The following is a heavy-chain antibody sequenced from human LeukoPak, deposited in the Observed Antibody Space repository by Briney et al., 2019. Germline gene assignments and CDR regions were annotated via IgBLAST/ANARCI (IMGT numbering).Heavy chain of an antibody. Sequence: ASVKVSCKASGYTFTSYGISCVRQAPGQGREWMGWISAYNGNTNYAQKLQGRVTMTTDTSTSTAYMELRSLRSDDTAVYYRARDGTTFRTGWFDPWGQGTLVTVSS. CDR2: ISAYNGNT. J-gene: IGHJ5*02. V-gene: IGHV1-18*04. CDR1: GYTFTSYG. D-gene: IGHD3-9*01. CDR3: ARDGTTFRTGWFDP.